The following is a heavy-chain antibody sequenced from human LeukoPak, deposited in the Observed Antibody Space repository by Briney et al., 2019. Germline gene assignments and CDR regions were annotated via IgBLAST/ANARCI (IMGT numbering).Heavy chain of an antibody. Sequence: SETLSLTCTVSGGSISGYYWSWIRQPPGKGLEGIGYIYYSGSTNYNPSLESRVTISVDTSKNQLSLKLISVTAADTAVYYCARHIYYGSGSYYGNWFDPWGQGTLVTVSS. D-gene: IGHD3-10*01. CDR2: IYYSGST. J-gene: IGHJ5*02. CDR1: GGSISGYY. V-gene: IGHV4-59*01. CDR3: ARHIYYGSGSYYGNWFDP.